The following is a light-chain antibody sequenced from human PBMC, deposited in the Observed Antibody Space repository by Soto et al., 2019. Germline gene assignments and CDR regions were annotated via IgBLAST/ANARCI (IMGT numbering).Light chain of an antibody. Sequence: DVVLTQSPLFLPVTLGPPASISCRSSQSLVYSDGDTFLSWFQQRPGQSPRRIIYKVSNRDTGVPVRFSGSGSGTDCTLKISRVEAEDVGVYYCMQGTHWPITFGQGTRLEIK. J-gene: IGKJ5*01. CDR3: MQGTHWPIT. CDR2: KVS. CDR1: QSLVYSDGDTF. V-gene: IGKV2-30*01.